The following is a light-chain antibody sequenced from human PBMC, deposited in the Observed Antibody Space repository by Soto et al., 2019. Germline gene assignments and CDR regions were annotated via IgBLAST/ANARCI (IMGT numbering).Light chain of an antibody. CDR2: SDN. CDR3: ASWDDSLNGVV. J-gene: IGLJ2*01. Sequence: QSVLTQPPSASGTPGQRLTISCSGSFSNVGINTVNWYQQLPGTAPKLLIYSDNQRPSGVPDRFSGSKSGTSASLAISGLQSEDAADYYCASWDDSLNGVVFGGGTKLTVL. CDR1: FSNVGINT. V-gene: IGLV1-44*01.